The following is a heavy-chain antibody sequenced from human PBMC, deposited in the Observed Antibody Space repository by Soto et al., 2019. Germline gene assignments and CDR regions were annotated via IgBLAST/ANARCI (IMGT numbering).Heavy chain of an antibody. CDR3: ANAKIWWFFVY. V-gene: IGHV1-24*01. Sequence: ASVKVSCNVSGYTLTELSMHWVRQAPGKGLEWMGGFDPEDGETICAQKFQGRVTMTEDTSTDTAYMELSSLRSEDTPVYYCANAKIWWFFVYWGQGTLVTVSS. J-gene: IGHJ4*02. CDR2: FDPEDGET. D-gene: IGHD2-8*02. CDR1: GYTLTELS.